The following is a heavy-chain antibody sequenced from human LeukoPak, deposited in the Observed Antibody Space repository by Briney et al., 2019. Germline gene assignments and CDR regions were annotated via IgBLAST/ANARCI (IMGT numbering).Heavy chain of an antibody. Sequence: PSETLSLTCAVYGGSFSGYYWSWIRQPPGKGLEWIGEINHSGSTNYNPSLKSRVTISVDTSKNQFSLKLTSVTAADTAVYYCARDGGDYHGSGSYYNWFDLWGQGTLVTVSS. V-gene: IGHV4-34*01. CDR1: GGSFSGYY. D-gene: IGHD3-10*01. CDR3: ARDGGDYHGSGSYYNWFDL. CDR2: INHSGST. J-gene: IGHJ5*02.